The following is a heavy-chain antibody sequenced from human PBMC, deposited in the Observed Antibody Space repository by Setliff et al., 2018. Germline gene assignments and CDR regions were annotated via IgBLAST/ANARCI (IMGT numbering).Heavy chain of an antibody. Sequence: PGGSLRLSCAASGFTFSSYWMSWVRQAPGKGLEWVANIKQDGSEKYYVDSVKGRFTISRENSKDTLYLQMNSLRAEDTAVYYCARGSSGWYGLTDYWGQGTLVTVSS. J-gene: IGHJ4*02. V-gene: IGHV3-7*04. CDR3: ARGSSGWYGLTDY. CDR2: IKQDGSEK. CDR1: GFTFSSYW. D-gene: IGHD6-19*01.